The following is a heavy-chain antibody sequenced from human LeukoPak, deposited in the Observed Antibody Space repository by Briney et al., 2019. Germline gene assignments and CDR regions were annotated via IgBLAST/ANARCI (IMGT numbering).Heavy chain of an antibody. CDR2: ISSSSSYI. CDR1: GFTFSIYS. Sequence: GGSLRLSCAASGFTFSIYSLNWVRPAPGKGLEWVSSISSSSSYIYYADSVKGRFTISRDNAKNSLYLQMNSLRAEDTAVYYCARDGYGDYYFDYWGQGTLVTVSS. J-gene: IGHJ4*02. CDR3: ARDGYGDYYFDY. V-gene: IGHV3-21*01. D-gene: IGHD4-17*01.